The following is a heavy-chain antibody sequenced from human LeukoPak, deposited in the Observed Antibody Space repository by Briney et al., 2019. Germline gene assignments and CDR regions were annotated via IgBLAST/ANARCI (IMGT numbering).Heavy chain of an antibody. CDR2: IYYSGGT. Sequence: SQTLSLTCAVSGGSISSGGYAWTWIRQPPGKGLEWIGNIYYSGGTYYNPSLQSRVIISIDTSKNQFSLKVSSVTAADTAVYYCGRDAGVAAPHLFDDWGQGTLVTVSS. J-gene: IGHJ4*02. CDR1: GGSISSGGYA. CDR3: GRDAGVAAPHLFDD. D-gene: IGHD2-15*01. V-gene: IGHV4-30-4*07.